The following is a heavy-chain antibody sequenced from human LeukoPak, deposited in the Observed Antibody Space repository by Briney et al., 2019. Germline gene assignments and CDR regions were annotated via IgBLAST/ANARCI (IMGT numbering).Heavy chain of an antibody. CDR2: IWYDGSNK. D-gene: IGHD6-13*01. CDR1: GFTFSSYA. Sequence: GGSLRLSCAASGFTFSSYAMHWVRQAPGKGLEWVAVIWYDGSNKYYADSVKGRFTFSRDNSKNTLYLQMNSLRAEDTAVYYCARLAGPYSSSWYYGYWGQGTLVTVSS. J-gene: IGHJ4*02. CDR3: ARLAGPYSSSWYYGY. V-gene: IGHV3-33*08.